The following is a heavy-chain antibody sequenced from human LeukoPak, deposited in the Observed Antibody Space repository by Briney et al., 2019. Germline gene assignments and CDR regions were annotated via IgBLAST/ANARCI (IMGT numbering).Heavy chain of an antibody. V-gene: IGHV3-23*01. CDR2: ISGSGYMT. J-gene: IGHJ4*02. CDR1: GFTFSTYG. Sequence: GGSLRLSCAASGFTFSTYGMSWVRQAPGKGLEWVSAISGSGYMTYYADSVKGRFTISRDNSKNTLFLQMNSLRAEDTAVYYCARLDGSGSFYLTHDYWGQGTLVTVSS. CDR3: ARLDGSGSFYLTHDY. D-gene: IGHD3-10*01.